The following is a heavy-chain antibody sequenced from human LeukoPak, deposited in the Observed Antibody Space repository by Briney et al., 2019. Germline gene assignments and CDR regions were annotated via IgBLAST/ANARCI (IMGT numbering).Heavy chain of an antibody. V-gene: IGHV4-30-4*08. CDR3: ASKGPGYRGWFDP. CDR2: IYYSGST. D-gene: IGHD3-9*01. J-gene: IGHJ5*02. CDR1: GGSISSGDYY. Sequence: SETLSLTCTVSGGSISSGDYYWSWNRQPPGKGLEWIGYIYYSGSTYYSPSLKSRVTISVDTSKNQFSLKLISVTAADTAVYYCASKGPGYRGWFDPWGQGTLVTVSS.